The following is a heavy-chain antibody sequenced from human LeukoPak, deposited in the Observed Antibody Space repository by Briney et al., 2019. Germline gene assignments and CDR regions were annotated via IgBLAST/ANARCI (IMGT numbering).Heavy chain of an antibody. J-gene: IGHJ4*02. CDR1: GYTFTSYG. Sequence: ASVKVSCKAPGYTFTSYGISWVRQAPGQGLEWMGWISAYNGNTNYAQKLQGRVTMTTDTSTSTAYMELRSLRSDDTAVYYCARRYYDILTGYYPASRERYFDYWGQGTLVTVSS. CDR3: ARRYYDILTGYYPASRERYFDY. V-gene: IGHV1-18*04. CDR2: ISAYNGNT. D-gene: IGHD3-9*01.